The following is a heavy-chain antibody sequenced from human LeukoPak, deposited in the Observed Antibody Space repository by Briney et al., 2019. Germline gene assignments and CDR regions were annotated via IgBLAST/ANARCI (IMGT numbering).Heavy chain of an antibody. CDR3: ARATDILTGYLYYYYGMDV. CDR2: IVPIFGTA. J-gene: IGHJ6*02. CDR1: GGTFSSYA. D-gene: IGHD3-9*01. V-gene: IGHV1-69*13. Sequence: SVKVSCKASGGTFSSYAISWVRQAPGQGLEWMGGIVPIFGTANYAQKFQGRVTITADESTSTAYMELSSLRSEDTAVYYCARATDILTGYLYYYYGMDVWGQGTTVTVSS.